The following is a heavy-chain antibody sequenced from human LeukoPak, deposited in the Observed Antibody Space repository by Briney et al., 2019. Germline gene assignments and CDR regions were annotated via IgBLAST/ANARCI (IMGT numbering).Heavy chain of an antibody. CDR2: IKQDGSEK. D-gene: IGHD3-10*01. V-gene: IGHV3-7*01. J-gene: IGHJ4*02. Sequence: GGSLRLSCAASGFTFSSYWMSWVRQAPGKGLEWVANIKQDGSEKYYVDSVKGRFTISRDNAKNSLYLQMNSLRAEDTAVYYCARHVMVRGVGLDYWGQGTLVTVSS. CDR3: ARHVMVRGVGLDY. CDR1: GFTFSSYW.